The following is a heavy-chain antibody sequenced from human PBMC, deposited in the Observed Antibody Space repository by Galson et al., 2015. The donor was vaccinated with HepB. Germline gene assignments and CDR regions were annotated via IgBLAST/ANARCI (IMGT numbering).Heavy chain of an antibody. CDR1: GGTFSSYA. D-gene: IGHD6-13*01. CDR2: IIPILGIA. CDR3: ARDSRAAAGRGAFDI. V-gene: IGHV1-69*04. J-gene: IGHJ3*02. Sequence: QSGAEVKKPGASVKVSCKASGGTFSSYAISWVRQAPGQGLEWMGRIIPILGIANYAQKFQGRVTITADKSTSTAYMELSSLRSEDTAVYYCARDSRAAAGRGAFDIWGQGTMVTVSS.